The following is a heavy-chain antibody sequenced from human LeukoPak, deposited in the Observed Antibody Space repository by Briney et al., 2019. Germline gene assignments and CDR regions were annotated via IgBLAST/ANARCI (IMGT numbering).Heavy chain of an antibody. CDR1: GVSITTSTHY. CDR2: MFYRGSP. J-gene: IGHJ4*02. V-gene: IGHV4-39*01. D-gene: IGHD2-15*01. CDR3: GRQGGWGGAASLIEF. Sequence: SETLSLTCTVSGVSITTSTHYWAWIRQPPGKGLEWIASMFYRGSPYYNASLRSRVTLSVDTSMNQFSLKLSSVTASDTATFYWGRQGGWGGAASLIEFWGQGILVTVSS.